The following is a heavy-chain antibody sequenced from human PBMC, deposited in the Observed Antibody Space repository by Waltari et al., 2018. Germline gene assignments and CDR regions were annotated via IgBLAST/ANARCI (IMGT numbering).Heavy chain of an antibody. V-gene: IGHV4-34*01. Sequence: QVQLQQWGAGLLKPSETLSLTCAVYGGSFSGYYWSWIRQPPGKGLEWIGEINHSGSTNYNPSLKSRVTISVDTSKNQFSLKLSSVTAADTAVYYCARERWSIAARPRWFDPWGQGTLVTVSS. CDR2: INHSGST. D-gene: IGHD6-6*01. CDR1: GGSFSGYY. CDR3: ARERWSIAARPRWFDP. J-gene: IGHJ5*02.